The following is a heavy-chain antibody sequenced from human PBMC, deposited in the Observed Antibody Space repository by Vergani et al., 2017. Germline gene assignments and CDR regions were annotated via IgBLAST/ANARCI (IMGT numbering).Heavy chain of an antibody. V-gene: IGHV3-48*04. J-gene: IGHJ4*02. CDR2: ISSSSSTI. CDR3: ASSPSPIAAAGTFY. D-gene: IGHD6-13*01. CDR1: GFTFSSYS. Sequence: EVQLVESGGGLVQPGGSLRLSCAASGFTFSSYSMNWVRQAPGKGLEWVSYISSSSSTIYYADSVKGRFTISRDNAMNSLYLQMNSLRAEDTAVYYCASSPSPIAAAGTFYWGQGTLVTVSS.